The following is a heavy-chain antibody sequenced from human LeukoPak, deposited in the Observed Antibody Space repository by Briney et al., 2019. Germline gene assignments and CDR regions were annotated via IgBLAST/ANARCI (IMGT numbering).Heavy chain of an antibody. CDR3: ARDRYNWNDGDAFDI. D-gene: IGHD1-1*01. CDR1: GFTFDDYG. V-gene: IGHV3-20*04. CDR2: INWNGGST. Sequence: GGSLRLSCAASGFTFDDYGMSWVRQAPGKGLEWVSGINWNGGSTGYADSVKGRFTISRDNAKNSLYLQMNSLRAEDTALYYCARDRYNWNDGDAFDIWGQGTMVTVSS. J-gene: IGHJ3*02.